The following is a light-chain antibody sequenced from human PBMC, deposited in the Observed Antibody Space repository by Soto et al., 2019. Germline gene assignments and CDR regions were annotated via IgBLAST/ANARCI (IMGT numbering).Light chain of an antibody. CDR3: QPYNDWPWT. CDR1: QSVGNS. CDR2: GSS. V-gene: IGKV3-15*01. J-gene: IGKJ1*01. Sequence: ELVLTQSPATLSVSPGERATLSCRARQSVGNSLAWYQHKPGQAPRLLLYGSSTTSTAIPARFSSSGSVSDFTLTISTLQSEDFADYYCQPYNDWPWTFGRGTKVDIK.